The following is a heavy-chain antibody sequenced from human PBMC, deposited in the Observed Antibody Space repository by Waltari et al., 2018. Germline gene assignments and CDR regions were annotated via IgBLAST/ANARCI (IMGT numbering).Heavy chain of an antibody. J-gene: IGHJ5*02. D-gene: IGHD1-26*01. CDR3: ARPVGNET. CDR1: GFSVSGVY. CDR2: IYSGGST. Sequence: EVQLVEAGGGLVQAGGSLRVSCAASGFSVSGVYMTWVRQAPGKGLQSVSIIYSGGSTYYADSVKCRFTISRDNSKNTVFLQMNSLRVDDTAVYYCARPVGNETWGQGTLVTVSS. V-gene: IGHV3-53*01.